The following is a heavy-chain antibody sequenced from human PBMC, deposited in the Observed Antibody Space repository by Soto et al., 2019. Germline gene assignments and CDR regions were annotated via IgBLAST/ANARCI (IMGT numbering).Heavy chain of an antibody. D-gene: IGHD2-21*02. Sequence: QVQLVQSGAEEKKPGASVKVSCKASGYTFTSYAMHWVRQAPGQRLEWMGWSNAGNGNTKYSQKFQGRVTITSDTFAITAHLELGRLRSEDTAVYYCARSIVVVTALDYWGQGTLVTVSS. CDR2: SNAGNGNT. CDR1: GYTFTSYA. J-gene: IGHJ4*02. CDR3: ARSIVVVTALDY. V-gene: IGHV1-3*05.